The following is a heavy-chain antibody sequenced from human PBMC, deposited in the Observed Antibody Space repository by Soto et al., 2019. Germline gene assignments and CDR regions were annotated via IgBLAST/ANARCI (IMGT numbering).Heavy chain of an antibody. J-gene: IGHJ6*03. V-gene: IGHV4-39*01. D-gene: IGHD3-3*01. CDR1: GGSISSSSYY. CDR2: IYYSGST. Sequence: SETLSLTCTVSGGSISSSSYYWGWIRQPPGKGLEWIGSIYYSGSTYYNPSLKSRVTISVDTSKNQFSLKLSSVTAADTAVYYCARHVDGGTIFGVEPGGSDYYYYYYMDVWGKGTTVTVSS. CDR3: ARHVDGGTIFGVEPGGSDYYYYYYMDV.